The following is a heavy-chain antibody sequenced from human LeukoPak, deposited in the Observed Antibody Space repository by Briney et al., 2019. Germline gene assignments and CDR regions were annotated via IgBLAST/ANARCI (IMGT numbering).Heavy chain of an antibody. Sequence: ASVKVSCKASGYTFTGYYMHWVRQAPGQGLERMGWINPNSGGTNYAQKFQGRVTMTRDTSISTAYMELSRLRSDDTAVYYCEREVRRIMITFGGVILDPYYFDYWGQGTLVTVSS. J-gene: IGHJ4*02. D-gene: IGHD3-16*02. CDR3: EREVRRIMITFGGVILDPYYFDY. V-gene: IGHV1-2*02. CDR2: INPNSGGT. CDR1: GYTFTGYY.